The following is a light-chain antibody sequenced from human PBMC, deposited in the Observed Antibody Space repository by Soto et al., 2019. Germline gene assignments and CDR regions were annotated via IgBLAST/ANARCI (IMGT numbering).Light chain of an antibody. CDR2: GAS. J-gene: IGKJ1*01. CDR1: QGIRND. V-gene: IGKV1-17*01. Sequence: DIPMTQSPSSLSASVGDGVTITCRASQGIRNDLHWYQQKPGKAPKRLIYGASSLQSGVPSRFSGSGSGTEFTLTISSLQPEDFATYYCLQHNSYPWTFGQGTKVEIK. CDR3: LQHNSYPWT.